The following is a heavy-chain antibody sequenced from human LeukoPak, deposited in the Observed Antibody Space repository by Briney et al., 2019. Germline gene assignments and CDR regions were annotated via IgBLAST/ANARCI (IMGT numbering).Heavy chain of an antibody. CDR2: INPGDGTT. J-gene: IGHJ4*02. D-gene: IGHD2-21*01. CDR1: GYTFTGYS. CDR3: ARVRIHRAVDY. V-gene: IGHV1-46*01. Sequence: ASVKVSCKASGYTFTGYSMHWVRQAPGQGLEWMGIINPGDGTTNFAQKFQGRVTMTRDTSTSTVYMELSSLRSEDTAVYYCARVRIHRAVDYWGQGTLATVSS.